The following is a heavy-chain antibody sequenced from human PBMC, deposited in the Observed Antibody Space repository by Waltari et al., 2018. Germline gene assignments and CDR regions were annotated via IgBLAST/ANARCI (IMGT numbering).Heavy chain of an antibody. CDR3: KGYDSSGYYGIPFDY. V-gene: IGHV4-59*11. D-gene: IGHD3-22*01. J-gene: IGHJ4*02. Sequence: QVQLQESGPGLVKPSETLSLTCTVSGGSISSHYWSWIRQPPGKGLEWIGSIYHSGSTYYNPSLKSRVTISVDTSKNQFSLKLSSVTAADTAVYYCKGYDSSGYYGIPFDYWGQGTLVTVSS. CDR2: IYHSGST. CDR1: GGSISSHY.